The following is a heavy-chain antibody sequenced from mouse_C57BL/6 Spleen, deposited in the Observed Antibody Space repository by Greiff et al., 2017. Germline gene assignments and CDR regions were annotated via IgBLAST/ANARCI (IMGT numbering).Heavy chain of an antibody. CDR2: IRNKANGYTT. Sequence: DVHLVESGGGLVQPGGSLSLSCAASGFTFTDYYMSWVRQPPGKALEWLGFIRNKANGYTTEYSVSVKGRFTISRDNSPSILYLQMNALRAEDSATYYGARSYGSSYYFDYWGQGTTLTVSS. D-gene: IGHD1-1*01. V-gene: IGHV7-3*01. CDR3: ARSYGSSYYFDY. J-gene: IGHJ2*01. CDR1: GFTFTDYY.